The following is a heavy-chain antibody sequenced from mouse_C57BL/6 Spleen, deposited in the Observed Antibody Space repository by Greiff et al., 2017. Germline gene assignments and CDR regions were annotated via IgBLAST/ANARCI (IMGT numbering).Heavy chain of an antibody. J-gene: IGHJ4*01. CDR3: TTGGYHYAMDY. Sequence: EVQLQQSGAVLVRPGASVKLSCTASGFNFKDYYMHWVKQRPEQGLEWIGRIDPEDGDTEYAPKFQGKATMTADTSSNTAYLQLSSLTSEDTAVYYCTTGGYHYAMDYWGQGTSVTVSS. V-gene: IGHV14-1*01. CDR2: IDPEDGDT. D-gene: IGHD2-2*01. CDR1: GFNFKDYY.